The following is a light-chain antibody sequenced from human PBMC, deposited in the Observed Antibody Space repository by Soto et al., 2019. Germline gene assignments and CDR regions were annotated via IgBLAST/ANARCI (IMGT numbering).Light chain of an antibody. CDR1: SSNIGSNT. V-gene: IGLV1-44*01. Sequence: QSVLTQPPSASGSPGQRGTISCSGSSSNIGSNTVNWYQQLPGTAPKLLIYSNNQRPSGVPDRFSGSKSGTSASLAISGLQSEDEADYYCAAWDVSLNGPWVFGGGTKLTVL. J-gene: IGLJ3*02. CDR2: SNN. CDR3: AAWDVSLNGPWV.